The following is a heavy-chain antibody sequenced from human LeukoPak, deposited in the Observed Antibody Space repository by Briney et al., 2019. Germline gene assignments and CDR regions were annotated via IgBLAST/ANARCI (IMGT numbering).Heavy chain of an antibody. CDR2: IYHSGST. D-gene: IGHD3-3*01. Sequence: SVTLSLACAVSGYSISSGYYWGWIRQPPGKGLEWIGSIYHSGSTYYNPSLKSRVTISVDTSKNQSSLKLSSVTAADTAVYYCARGLDFWSGYPSNWFDPWGQGTLVTVSS. CDR3: ARGLDFWSGYPSNWFDP. V-gene: IGHV4-38-2*01. CDR1: GYSISSGYY. J-gene: IGHJ5*02.